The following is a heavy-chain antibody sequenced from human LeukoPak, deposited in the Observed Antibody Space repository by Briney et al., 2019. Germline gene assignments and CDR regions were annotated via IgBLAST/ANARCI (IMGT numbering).Heavy chain of an antibody. V-gene: IGHV3-7*01. Sequence: PGGSLRLSCVASGFTFSSYWMSWVRQAPGKGLEWVANIKQDGSEKYYVDSVKGRFTISRDNAKNSLYLQMNSLRAEDTAVYYCARALVTGTSSDYYYYYMDVWGKGTTVTVSS. CDR3: ARALVTGTSSDYYYYYMDV. J-gene: IGHJ6*03. CDR2: IKQDGSEK. CDR1: GFTFSSYW. D-gene: IGHD2-2*01.